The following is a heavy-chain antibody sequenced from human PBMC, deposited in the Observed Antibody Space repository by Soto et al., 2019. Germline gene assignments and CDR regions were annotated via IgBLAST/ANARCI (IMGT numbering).Heavy chain of an antibody. CDR3: ARGGYYDSSGYYSAPHDAFDI. CDR2: IWYDGSNK. CDR1: GFTFSSYG. Sequence: GGSLRLSCAASGFTFSSYGMHWVRQAPGKGLEWVAVIWYDGSNKYYADSVKGRFTISRDNSKNTLYLQMNSLRAEDTAVYYCARGGYYDSSGYYSAPHDAFDIWGQGTMVTVSS. V-gene: IGHV3-33*01. D-gene: IGHD3-22*01. J-gene: IGHJ3*02.